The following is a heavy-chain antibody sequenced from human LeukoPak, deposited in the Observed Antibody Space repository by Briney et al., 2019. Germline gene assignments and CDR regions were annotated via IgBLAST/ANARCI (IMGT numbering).Heavy chain of an antibody. CDR2: ISYSGNT. Sequence: SETLSLTCTVSGVSISSGDYHWNWIRQPPGRGLEWIGYISYSGNTYYNPSLKSRLTISLDTSRSQISLRLSSVTAADTAVYYCAREKVPENNYYYGMDVWGQGTTVTVSS. J-gene: IGHJ6*02. CDR1: GVSISSGDYH. V-gene: IGHV4-30-4*01. CDR3: AREKVPENNYYYGMDV. D-gene: IGHD2-2*01.